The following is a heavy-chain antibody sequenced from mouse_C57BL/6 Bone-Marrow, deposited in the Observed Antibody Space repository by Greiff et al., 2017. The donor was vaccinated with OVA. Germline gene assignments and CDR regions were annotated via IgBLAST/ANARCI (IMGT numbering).Heavy chain of an antibody. Sequence: EVMLVESGGGLVKPGGSLKLSCAASGFTFSDYGMHWVRQAPEKGLEWVAYISSGSSTIYYADTVKGRFTISRDNAKNTLFLQMTSLRSEDTAMYYCARFEGRWLLRDWYFDVWGTGTTVTVSS. J-gene: IGHJ1*03. V-gene: IGHV5-17*01. CDR2: ISSGSSTI. CDR3: ARFEGRWLLRDWYFDV. D-gene: IGHD2-3*01. CDR1: GFTFSDYG.